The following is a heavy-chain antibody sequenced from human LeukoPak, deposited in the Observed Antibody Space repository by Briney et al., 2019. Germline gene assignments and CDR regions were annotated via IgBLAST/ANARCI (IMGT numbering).Heavy chain of an antibody. D-gene: IGHD5-18*01. CDR3: ARWDTAMVNGFDY. CDR1: GFTFSSYA. CDR2: ISYDGSNK. V-gene: IGHV3-30-3*01. Sequence: GGSLRLSCAASGFTFSSYAMHWVRQAPGKGLEWVAVISYDGSNKYYADSVKGRFTISRDNSKNTLYLQMNSLRAEDTAVYYCARWDTAMVNGFDYWGQGTLVTVSS. J-gene: IGHJ4*02.